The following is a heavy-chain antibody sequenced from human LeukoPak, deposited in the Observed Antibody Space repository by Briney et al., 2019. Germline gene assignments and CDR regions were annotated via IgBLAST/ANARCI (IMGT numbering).Heavy chain of an antibody. J-gene: IGHJ5*02. CDR1: GGSFSGYY. CDR2: INHSGST. CDR3: ARGSPLGINWFDP. Sequence: SETLSLTCAVYGGSFSGYYWSWIRQPPGKGLEWIGEINHSGSTNYNPSLKSRVTISVDTSKNQFSLKLSSVTAADTAVYYCARGSPLGINWFDPWGQGTQVTVSS. V-gene: IGHV4-34*01. D-gene: IGHD7-27*01.